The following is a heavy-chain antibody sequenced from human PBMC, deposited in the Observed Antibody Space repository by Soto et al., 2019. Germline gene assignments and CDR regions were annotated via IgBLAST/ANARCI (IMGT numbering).Heavy chain of an antibody. CDR3: VRGGGCYGGSCYLDY. CDR2: MSGEGDRI. CDR1: GFTFSRTA. V-gene: IGHV3-64D*08. D-gene: IGHD2-15*01. J-gene: IGHJ4*02. Sequence: EVQLVESGGGLVQPGGSLRLSCSASGFTFSRTAMHWVRQPPGKGLEFVSAMSGEGDRIFYADSVKGRFTISRDNFENTLFLQMSRLRVEDPAVYYCVRGGGCYGGSCYLDYRGQGTPVTVSS.